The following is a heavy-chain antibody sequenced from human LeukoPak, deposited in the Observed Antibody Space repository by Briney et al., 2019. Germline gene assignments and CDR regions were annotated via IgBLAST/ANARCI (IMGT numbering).Heavy chain of an antibody. CDR1: RFTVSDKY. CDR3: ARGMRQIDDAFDL. V-gene: IGHV3-21*06. CDR2: ISSTSTYI. J-gene: IGHJ3*01. D-gene: IGHD6-25*01. Sequence: GGSLRLSCAASRFTVSDKYMSWVRQAPGKGLEWVSSISSTSTYIHDADSVKGRFTIYRDNAKNSLYLQMNSLRAEDTAMYYCARGMRQIDDAFDLWGQGTMVTVSS.